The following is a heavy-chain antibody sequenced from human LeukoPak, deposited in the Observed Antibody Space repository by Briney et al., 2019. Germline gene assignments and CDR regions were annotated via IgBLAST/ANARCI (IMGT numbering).Heavy chain of an antibody. Sequence: SETLSLTCAVSGGSISSSNWWSWVRQPSGKGLEWIGEIYHSGSTNYNPSLKSRVTISVDTSKNQFSLKLSSVTAADTAVYYCARRPRGYYGSGSYYYFDYWGQGTLVTVSS. V-gene: IGHV4-4*02. D-gene: IGHD3-10*01. CDR2: IYHSGST. J-gene: IGHJ4*02. CDR3: ARRPRGYYGSGSYYYFDY. CDR1: GGSISSSNW.